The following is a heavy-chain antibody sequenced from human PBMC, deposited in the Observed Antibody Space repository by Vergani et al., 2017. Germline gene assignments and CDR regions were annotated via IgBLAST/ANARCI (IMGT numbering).Heavy chain of an antibody. CDR2: IYYSVIN. Sequence: QLQVQESGPGLVKPSETLSLTCTVSGDSISSSNNYWGWIRQPPGKGLEWIGNIYYSVINYYSPSLKSRVTLSADTSMNQFSLKLNSVTAADTAVYYCAVWVPAIEGFEWWGQGTLVTVSS. J-gene: IGHJ4*02. V-gene: IGHV4-39*01. CDR1: GDSISSSNNY. CDR3: AVWVPAIEGFEW. D-gene: IGHD2-21*02.